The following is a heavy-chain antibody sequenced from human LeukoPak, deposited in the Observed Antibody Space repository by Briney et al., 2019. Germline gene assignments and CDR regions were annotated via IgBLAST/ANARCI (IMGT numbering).Heavy chain of an antibody. J-gene: IGHJ3*02. CDR3: VRHCCSSPSKRTFDI. D-gene: IGHD2-15*01. CDR2: ISDGGST. Sequence: SGGSLRLSCAASGFTFSSYSMNWVRQSPGKGLEWIGTISDGGSTYYNPSLKSRIIISVDTSKNQFPLQLSSVTAADTAVYYCVRHCCSSPSKRTFDIWGQGTLVAVSS. V-gene: IGHV4-39*01. CDR1: GFTFSSYSMN.